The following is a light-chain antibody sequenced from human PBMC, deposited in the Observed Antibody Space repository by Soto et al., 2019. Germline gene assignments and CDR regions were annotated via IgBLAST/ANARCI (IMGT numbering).Light chain of an antibody. Sequence: DIQMTQSPSSVSASVGDRVTITCRASQGITSWLAWYQQKPGKAPKLLNYRASNLQSGVPSRFSGSGSGTDFTLTLSGLQPADFATYYCQQTTTFPLTFGGGTKVEIK. CDR2: RAS. CDR3: QQTTTFPLT. CDR1: QGITSW. J-gene: IGKJ4*01. V-gene: IGKV1-12*01.